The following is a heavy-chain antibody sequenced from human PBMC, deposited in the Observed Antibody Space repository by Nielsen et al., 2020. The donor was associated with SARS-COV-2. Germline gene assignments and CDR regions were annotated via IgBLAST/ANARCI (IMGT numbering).Heavy chain of an antibody. CDR1: GYTFTGYY. V-gene: IGHV1-2*06. CDR3: AREKGSYGPAGYGMDV. Sequence: ASVKVSCKASGYTFTGYYMHWVRQAPGQGLEWMGRINPNSGGTNYAQKFQGRVTMTRDTSISTAYMELRRLRSDDTAVYYCAREKGSYGPAGYGMDVWGQGTTVTVSS. J-gene: IGHJ6*02. CDR2: INPNSGGT. D-gene: IGHD3-16*01.